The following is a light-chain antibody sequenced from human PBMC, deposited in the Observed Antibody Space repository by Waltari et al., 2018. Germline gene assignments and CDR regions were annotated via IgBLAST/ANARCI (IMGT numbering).Light chain of an antibody. CDR1: SSDVGTSNL. J-gene: IGLJ1*01. CDR2: EVT. CDR3: CSYAGSKFYV. V-gene: IGLV2-23*02. Sequence: QSALTQPASVSGSPGQSIPIPCTGTSSDVGTSNLVSWYQQHPGKGPKLMIYEVTKRPSGVSNRFSGSKSGNTASLTISGLQAEDEAEYYCCSYAGSKFYVFGTGTKVTVL.